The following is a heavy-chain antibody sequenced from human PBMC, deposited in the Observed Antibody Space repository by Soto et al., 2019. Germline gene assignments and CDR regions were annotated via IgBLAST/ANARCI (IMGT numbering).Heavy chain of an antibody. CDR3: ARRRWLQSSDFDY. D-gene: IGHD5-12*01. CDR1: GGSIISSSYY. CDR2: IYYSGST. Sequence: SETLSLTCTVSGGSIISSSYYWVWIRQPPGKGLEWIGSIYYSGSTYYNPSLKSRVTISVDTSKNQFSLKLSSVTAADTAVYYCARRRWLQSSDFDYWGQGTLVTVSS. J-gene: IGHJ4*02. V-gene: IGHV4-39*01.